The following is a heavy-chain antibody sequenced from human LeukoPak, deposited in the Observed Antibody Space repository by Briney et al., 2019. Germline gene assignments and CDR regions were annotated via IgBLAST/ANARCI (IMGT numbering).Heavy chain of an antibody. V-gene: IGHV4-34*01. J-gene: IGHJ4*02. CDR3: ARLEMATIPTFDY. Sequence: SETLSLTCAVHGGSFSGYYWSWIRQPPGKGLEWIGEINHSGSTNYNPSLKSRVTISVDTSKNQFSLKLSSVTAADTAVYYCARLEMATIPTFDYWGQGTLVTVSS. CDR2: INHSGST. CDR1: GGSFSGYY. D-gene: IGHD5-24*01.